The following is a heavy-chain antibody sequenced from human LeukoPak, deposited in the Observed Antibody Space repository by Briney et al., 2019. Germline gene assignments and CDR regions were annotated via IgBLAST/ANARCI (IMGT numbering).Heavy chain of an antibody. J-gene: IGHJ4*02. CDR2: AYYSGST. CDR3: ARLDCASVMCSFDY. CDR1: GGSMSTGTYY. D-gene: IGHD5/OR15-5a*01. Sequence: SETLSLTCTVSGGSMSTGTYYWGWIRQPPGKGLEWIGTAYYSGSTCYSPSLRSRVSISVDTSKNQFSLRLASVTAADTAVYYCARLDCASVMCSFDYWGQGTLVTVSS. V-gene: IGHV4-39*01.